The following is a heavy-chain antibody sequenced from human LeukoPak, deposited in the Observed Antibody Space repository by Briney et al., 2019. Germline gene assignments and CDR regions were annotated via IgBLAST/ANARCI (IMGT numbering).Heavy chain of an antibody. CDR1: GFSFSNYC. V-gene: IGHV3-7*03. CDR2: IKRDESEK. J-gene: IGHJ4*02. CDR3: ARERRIVEKSFDY. D-gene: IGHD1-26*01. Sequence: GGSLRLSCAACGFSFSNYCMSWVRQAPGKGLEWVANIKRDESEKSYVDSVKGRFTISRDNGKNSLYLQMNSLRGEDTAVYYCARERRIVEKSFDYWGQGTLVTVSS.